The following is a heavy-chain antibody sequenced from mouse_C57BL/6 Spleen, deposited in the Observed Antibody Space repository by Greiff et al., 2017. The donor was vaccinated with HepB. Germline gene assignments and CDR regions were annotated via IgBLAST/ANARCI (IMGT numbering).Heavy chain of an antibody. Sequence: EVKLVESGGGLVKPGGSLKLSCAASGFTFSSYAMSWVRQTPEKRLEWVATISDGGSYTYYPDNVKGRFTISRDNAKNNLYLQMSHLKSEDTAMYYCARGTVVATDWYFDVWGTGPTVTVSS. V-gene: IGHV5-4*03. CDR2: ISDGGSYT. D-gene: IGHD1-1*01. CDR1: GFTFSSYA. CDR3: ARGTVVATDWYFDV. J-gene: IGHJ1*03.